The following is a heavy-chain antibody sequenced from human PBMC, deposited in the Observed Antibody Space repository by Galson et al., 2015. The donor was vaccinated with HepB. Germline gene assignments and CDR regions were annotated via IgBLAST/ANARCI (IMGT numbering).Heavy chain of an antibody. J-gene: IGHJ3*02. CDR2: IIPILGTA. V-gene: IGHV1-69*10. D-gene: IGHD2-2*01. Sequence: SVKVSCKASGGTFSSYAISWVRQAPGQGLEWMGGIIPILGTANYAQKFQGRVTITADKSTSTAYMELSSLRSEDTAVYYCASHRYGSSTRCYYDAFDIWGQGTMVTVSS. CDR3: ASHRYGSSTRCYYDAFDI. CDR1: GGTFSSYA.